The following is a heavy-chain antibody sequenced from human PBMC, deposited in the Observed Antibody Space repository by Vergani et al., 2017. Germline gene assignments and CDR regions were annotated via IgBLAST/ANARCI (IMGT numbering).Heavy chain of an antibody. J-gene: IGHJ4*02. CDR3: ARAGNDFWSGYYVY. Sequence: EVQLVESGGGLIQPGGSLRLSCAASGFTVSSNYMSWVRQAPGKGLEWVSDIGSSGSPIYYADSVKGRFTISRDNAKNSLYLQMNSLRAEDTAVYYCARAGNDFWSGYYVYWGQGTLVTVSS. V-gene: IGHV3-48*03. CDR2: IGSSGSPI. D-gene: IGHD3-3*01. CDR1: GFTVSSNY.